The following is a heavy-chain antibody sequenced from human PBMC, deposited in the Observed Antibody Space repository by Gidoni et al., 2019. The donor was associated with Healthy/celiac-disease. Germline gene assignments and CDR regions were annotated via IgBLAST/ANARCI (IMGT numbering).Heavy chain of an antibody. V-gene: IGHV1-8*01. CDR2: MNPNSGNT. J-gene: IGHJ6*02. D-gene: IGHD3-10*01. CDR3: ARGSKVLWFGELLAHYYYYGMDV. Sequence: QVQLVQSGAEVKKPGASVKVSCKASGYTFPSYDINWVRQATGQGLEWMGWMNPNSGNTGYAQKFQGRVTMTRNTSISTAYMELSSLRSEDTAVYYCARGSKVLWFGELLAHYYYYGMDVWGQGTTVTVSS. CDR1: GYTFPSYD.